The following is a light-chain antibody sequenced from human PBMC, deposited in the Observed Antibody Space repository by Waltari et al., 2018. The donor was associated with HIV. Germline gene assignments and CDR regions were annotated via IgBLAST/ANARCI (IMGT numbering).Light chain of an antibody. Sequence: DIQMTQSPSSLSASVGDRVTITCRASQSISSYLNWYQQKPGKAPKLRIYAASSLQSGVPSRFSGSGSETDFTLTISSLQPEDVATYYCQQSYSTPFTFGQGTRLEIK. CDR2: AAS. V-gene: IGKV1-39*01. J-gene: IGKJ5*01. CDR1: QSISSY. CDR3: QQSYSTPFT.